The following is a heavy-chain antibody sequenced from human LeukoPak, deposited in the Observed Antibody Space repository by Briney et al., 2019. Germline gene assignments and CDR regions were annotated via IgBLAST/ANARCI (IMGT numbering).Heavy chain of an antibody. J-gene: IGHJ5*02. CDR3: ARGTDGSGSSQES. CDR1: GGSISSGDYY. D-gene: IGHD3-10*01. Sequence: SETLSLTCTVSGGSISSGDYYWSWIRQPPGKGLEWIGYIYYSGSTYYNPSLKSRVTISVDTSKSQSSLKLSSVTAADTAVYYCARGTDGSGSSQESWGQGTLVTVSS. V-gene: IGHV4-30-4*08. CDR2: IYYSGST.